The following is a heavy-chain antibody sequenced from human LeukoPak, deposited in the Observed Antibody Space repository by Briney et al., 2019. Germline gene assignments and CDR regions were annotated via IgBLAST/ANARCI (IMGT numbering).Heavy chain of an antibody. V-gene: IGHV3-74*01. CDR1: GLTSSYYW. Sequence: GGSLRLSCATSGLTSSYYWVHWVRQVPGKGLVWVSRVNYDGSTTTYADSVKGRFTISRDNAKNTVHLQMNSLRAEDTAVYYCARAGYYRLDYWGQGTLVTVSS. CDR3: ARAGYYRLDY. J-gene: IGHJ4*02. CDR2: VNYDGSTT. D-gene: IGHD2-8*01.